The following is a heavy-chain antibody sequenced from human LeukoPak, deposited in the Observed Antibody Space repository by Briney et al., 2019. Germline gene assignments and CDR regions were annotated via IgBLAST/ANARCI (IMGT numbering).Heavy chain of an antibody. J-gene: IGHJ5*02. CDR1: GYSFTAFY. V-gene: IGHV1-2*02. CDR3: ARGYCSGGSCYWFDP. CDR2: IHPRSGDT. D-gene: IGHD2-15*01. Sequence: ASVKVSCKASGYSFTAFYIHWVRQAPGQGLEWMGWIHPRSGDTSYAQKFQGRVTMTRDTSISTAYMELSRLRSDDTAVYYCARGYCSGGSCYWFDPWGQGTLVTVSS.